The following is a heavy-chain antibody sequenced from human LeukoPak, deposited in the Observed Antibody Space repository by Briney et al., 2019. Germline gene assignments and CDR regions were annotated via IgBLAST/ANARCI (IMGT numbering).Heavy chain of an antibody. Sequence: PSETLSLTCTVSGGSIRSYYWGWIRQPPGKGLEWIGSISYSGSTYYNPSLKSRVTISADTSRNQFSLKLSSVTAADTAVYYCAEVTVSDYWGQGTLVTVSS. CDR3: AEVTVSDY. CDR1: GGSIRSYY. V-gene: IGHV4-39*01. D-gene: IGHD5-18*01. CDR2: ISYSGST. J-gene: IGHJ4*02.